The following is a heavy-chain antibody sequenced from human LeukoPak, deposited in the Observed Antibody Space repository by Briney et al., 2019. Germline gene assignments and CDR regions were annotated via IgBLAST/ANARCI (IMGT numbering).Heavy chain of an antibody. CDR1: GFIIISYR. CDR3: ARVRDGYKPPKLSSYYYMDV. Sequence: GGSLRLSCAASGFIIISYRMSWVRQAPGKGLEWVANIRQDGSEKYYVDSVKGRFTISRDNAKNSLYLQMSSLRAEDTAVYYCARVRDGYKPPKLSSYYYMDVWGKGTTVTISS. J-gene: IGHJ6*03. V-gene: IGHV3-7*01. CDR2: IRQDGSEK. D-gene: IGHD5-24*01.